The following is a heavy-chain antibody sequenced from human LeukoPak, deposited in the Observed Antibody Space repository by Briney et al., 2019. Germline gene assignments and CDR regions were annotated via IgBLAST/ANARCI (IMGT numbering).Heavy chain of an antibody. Sequence: ASVKVSCKASGGTFSSYTISWVRQAPGQGLEWMGWMNPNSGNTGYAQKFQGRVTMTRNTSISTAYMELSSLRSEDTAVYYCARDCSGGSCTNRGFDYWGQGTLVTVSS. CDR1: GGTFSSYT. D-gene: IGHD2-15*01. J-gene: IGHJ4*02. CDR2: MNPNSGNT. CDR3: ARDCSGGSCTNRGFDY. V-gene: IGHV1-8*02.